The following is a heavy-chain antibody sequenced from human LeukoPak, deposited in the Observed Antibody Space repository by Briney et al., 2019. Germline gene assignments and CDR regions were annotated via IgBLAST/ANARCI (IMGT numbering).Heavy chain of an antibody. CDR3: ARLSSWVFEI. J-gene: IGHJ3*02. V-gene: IGHV3-23*01. CDR2: ISGSGSST. D-gene: IGHD2-21*02. CDR1: GFTFSNYA. Sequence: GGSLRLSCAASGFTFSNYAMSWVRQAPGKGLEWVSGISGSGSSTYYADSVKGRFTISRDNAKNLLYLQMNSLRVEDTAVYFCARLSSWVFEIWGQGTMVTVSS.